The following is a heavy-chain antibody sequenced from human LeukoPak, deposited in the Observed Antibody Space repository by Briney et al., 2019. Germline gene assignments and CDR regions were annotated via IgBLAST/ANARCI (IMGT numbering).Heavy chain of an antibody. CDR1: GGTFSSYA. D-gene: IGHD3-22*01. V-gene: IGHV1-69*13. Sequence: GASVKVSSKASGGTFSSYAISWVRQAPGQGREWRGGIIPIFGTANYAQKFQGRVTITAAASTSTAYMELSSLRSEDTAVYYGASPYYDGSGYQRYYFDYWGQGTLVTVSS. J-gene: IGHJ4*02. CDR3: ASPYYDGSGYQRYYFDY. CDR2: IIPIFGTA.